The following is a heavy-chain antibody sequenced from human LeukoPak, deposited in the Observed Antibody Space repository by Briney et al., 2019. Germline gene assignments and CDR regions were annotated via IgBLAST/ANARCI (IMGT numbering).Heavy chain of an antibody. CDR1: GFTFRGYG. V-gene: IGHV3-33*01. D-gene: IGHD4-17*01. Sequence: PGGSLRLSCAASGFTFRGYGMHWVRQGPGKGLEWVAVIWYDGSKEYYAESAKGRFTISRDNSKNTLSLQMNSLRAEDTAVYYCARYNGDYNAFDIWGQGTMVTVSS. CDR3: ARYNGDYNAFDI. J-gene: IGHJ3*02. CDR2: IWYDGSKE.